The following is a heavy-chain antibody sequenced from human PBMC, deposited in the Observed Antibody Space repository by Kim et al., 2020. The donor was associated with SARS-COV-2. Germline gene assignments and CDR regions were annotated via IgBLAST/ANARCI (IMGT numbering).Heavy chain of an antibody. CDR1: GFTFSRCS. Sequence: GGSLRLSCAASGFTFSRCSMSWVRQAPEKGLEWVSYISSSNSAIFYADSVKGRFTISRDNAKNSVYLQMNSLRDEDTAVYYCARDPYYYDSSGYYGSKYYFDYWGQGTLVTVSS. D-gene: IGHD3-22*01. V-gene: IGHV3-48*02. CDR2: ISSSNSAI. J-gene: IGHJ4*02. CDR3: ARDPYYYDSSGYYGSKYYFDY.